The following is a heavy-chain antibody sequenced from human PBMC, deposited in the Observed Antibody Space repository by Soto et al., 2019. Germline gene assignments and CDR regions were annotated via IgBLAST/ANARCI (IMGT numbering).Heavy chain of an antibody. CDR2: IIPIFGTA. CDR1: GGTFSSYA. V-gene: IGHV1-69*13. J-gene: IGHJ6*02. CDR3: ARDGYDILAGQYYYYGMDV. Sequence: SVKVSCKASGGTFSSYAISWVRQAPGQGLEWMGGIIPIFGTANYAQKFQGRVTITADESTSTAYMELSSLRSEDTAVYYCARDGYDILAGQYYYYGMDVWGQGTTVTVSS. D-gene: IGHD3-9*01.